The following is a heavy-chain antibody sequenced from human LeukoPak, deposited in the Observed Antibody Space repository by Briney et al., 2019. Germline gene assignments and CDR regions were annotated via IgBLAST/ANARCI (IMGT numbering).Heavy chain of an antibody. CDR3: ARWGSGGPLDY. Sequence: PGGSLRLSCAASGFTFTSYAMSWVRQGPGKGLEWVSVISSSGDTTYYADSVKGRFTISRDNSKSTLYLQMNSLRAEDTAVYYCARWGSGGPLDYWGQGTLVTVSS. D-gene: IGHD4-23*01. CDR1: GFTFTSYA. J-gene: IGHJ4*02. V-gene: IGHV3-23*01. CDR2: ISSSGDTT.